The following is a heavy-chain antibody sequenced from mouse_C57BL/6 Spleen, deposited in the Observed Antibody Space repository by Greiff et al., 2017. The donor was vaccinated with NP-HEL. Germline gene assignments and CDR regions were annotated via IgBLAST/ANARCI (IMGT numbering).Heavy chain of an antibody. CDR1: GYTFTDYY. V-gene: IGHV1-76*01. CDR3: ARDDGYYPSFAY. J-gene: IGHJ3*01. D-gene: IGHD2-3*01. CDR2: IYPGSGNT. Sequence: LQQSGAELVRPGASVKLSCKASGYTFTDYYINWVKQRPGQGLEWIARIYPGSGNTYYNEKFKGKATLTAEKSSSTAYMQLSSLTSEDSAVYFCARDDGYYPSFAYWGQGTLVTVSA.